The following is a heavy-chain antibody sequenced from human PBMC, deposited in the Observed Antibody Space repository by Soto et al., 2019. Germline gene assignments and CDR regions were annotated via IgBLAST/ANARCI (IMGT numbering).Heavy chain of an antibody. CDR1: VFSFSSYT. J-gene: IGHJ5*01. CDR2: ITNRGTHT. D-gene: IGHD2-15*01. V-gene: IGHV3-21*06. CDR3: ARAHEVAWFDS. Sequence: PVGSLRLSCTSSVFSFSSYTMNCVRHAPGKGLQWVASITNRGTHTYSADSVKGRFTISRDNDKNSLYLQMNNLRAEDTATYYCARAHEVAWFDSWGLGTLVNVSS.